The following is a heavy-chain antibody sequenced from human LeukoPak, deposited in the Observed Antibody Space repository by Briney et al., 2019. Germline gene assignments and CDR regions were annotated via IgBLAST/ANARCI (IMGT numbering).Heavy chain of an antibody. CDR2: IYHSGST. J-gene: IGHJ5*02. CDR3: EREHYSREATSWFDP. D-gene: IGHD6-19*01. CDR1: GYPISSGYY. V-gene: IGHV4-38-2*02. Sequence: PSGTLSLTCAVSGYPISSGYYWGWIRQPPGKGLEWIGNIYHSGSTYYNPSLKSRVTISVDTSKNQFSLKLSSVTAADTAVYYCEREHYSREATSWFDPWGQGTLVTVSS.